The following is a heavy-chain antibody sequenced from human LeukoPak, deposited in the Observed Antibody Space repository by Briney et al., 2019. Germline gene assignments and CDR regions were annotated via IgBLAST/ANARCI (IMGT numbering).Heavy chain of an antibody. Sequence: GGSLRLSCAASGFTFSSYSMNWVRQAPGKGLEWVSSISSSSSYIYYADSVKGRFTISRDNAKNSLYLRMNSLRAEDTAVYYCARDSEIVVVPAAIGNYYYYMDVWGKGTTVTVSS. CDR1: GFTFSSYS. CDR3: ARDSEIVVVPAAIGNYYYYMDV. D-gene: IGHD2-2*01. V-gene: IGHV3-21*01. CDR2: ISSSSSYI. J-gene: IGHJ6*03.